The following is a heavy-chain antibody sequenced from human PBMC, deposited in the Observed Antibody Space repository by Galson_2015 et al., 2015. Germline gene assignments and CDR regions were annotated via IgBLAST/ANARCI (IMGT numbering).Heavy chain of an antibody. V-gene: IGHV3-23*01. CDR3: ANGGKAVTPY. Sequence: SLRLSCAASGFPFSSSAMSWFRQAPGKGLERVSVINTDYTTYYPDSVKGRFTISRDDSKSTLYLEMDSLRAEDTAVYFCANGGKAVTPYWGPANLVTVSS. D-gene: IGHD1-26*01. CDR1: GFPFSSSA. CDR2: INTDYTT. J-gene: IGHJ4*02.